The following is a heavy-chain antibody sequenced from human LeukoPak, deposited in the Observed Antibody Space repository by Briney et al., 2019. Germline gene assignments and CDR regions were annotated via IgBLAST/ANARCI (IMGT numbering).Heavy chain of an antibody. CDR3: ARDPNSGFDY. V-gene: IGHV3-21*01. CDR2: ISNSSSYI. Sequence: PGGSLRLSCAASGFTFISYTMNWVRQAPGKGLEWVSSISNSSSYIYYGDSVKGRFTISRDNAKNSLYLQMNSLRAEDTAVYYCARDPNSGFDYWGQGTLVTVSS. D-gene: IGHD4-23*01. J-gene: IGHJ4*02. CDR1: GFTFISYT.